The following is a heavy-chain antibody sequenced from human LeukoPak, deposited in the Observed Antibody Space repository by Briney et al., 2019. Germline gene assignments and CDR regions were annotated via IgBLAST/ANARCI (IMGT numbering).Heavy chain of an antibody. V-gene: IGHV4-4*07. CDR3: ARDADVSGWDSGWFDP. CDR2: IYTSGST. Sequence: SETLFLTCTVSGGSISSYYWSWIRQPAGKGLEWIGRIYTSGSTNYNPSPKSRVTMSVDTSKNQFSLKLSSVTAADTAVYYCARDADVSGWDSGWFDPWGQGTLVTVSS. D-gene: IGHD6-19*01. J-gene: IGHJ5*02. CDR1: GGSISSYY.